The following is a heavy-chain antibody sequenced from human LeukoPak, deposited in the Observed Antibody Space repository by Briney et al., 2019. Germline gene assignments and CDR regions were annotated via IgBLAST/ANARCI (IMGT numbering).Heavy chain of an antibody. CDR1: GYTFTSYG. CDR2: FNPSGSST. J-gene: IGHJ4*02. CDR3: ARAGENYYDFYY. V-gene: IGHV1-46*01. D-gene: IGHD1-26*01. Sequence: GASAKVSCKASGYTFTSYGISWVRQAPGQGLEWMGIFNPSGSSTTYAQKFQGRVTMTRDTSTSIVYMELSSLGSEDTAVYYCARAGENYYDFYYWGQGTLVTVSS.